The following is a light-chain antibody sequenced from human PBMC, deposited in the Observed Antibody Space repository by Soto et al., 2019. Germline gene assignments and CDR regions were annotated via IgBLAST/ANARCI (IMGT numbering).Light chain of an antibody. CDR1: QSVSSY. V-gene: IGKV3-11*01. CDR3: QRYNSWPLT. CDR2: DAS. J-gene: IGKJ4*01. Sequence: EIVLTQSPATLSLSPGERATLSCRASQSVSSYLAWYQQKPGQAPRLLIYDASNRATGIPARFSGSGSGTDFTLTISSLEPEDFAVYYCQRYNSWPLTFGGGTKVDIK.